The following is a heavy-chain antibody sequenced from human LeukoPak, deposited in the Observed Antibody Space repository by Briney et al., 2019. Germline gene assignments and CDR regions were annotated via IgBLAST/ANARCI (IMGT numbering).Heavy chain of an antibody. V-gene: IGHV3-7*01. J-gene: IGHJ4*02. CDR1: GFTFSRYW. CDR2: IKEDGSDK. D-gene: IGHD1-14*01. Sequence: GGSLRLSCAASGFTFSRYWMSWVRQAPGKGLEWVTNIKEDGSDKYYVDSVKGRFTISRENAKNSLYLQMNGLRAEDTAVYYCARDDGIRTVDYWGQGTLVTVSP. CDR3: ARDDGIRTVDY.